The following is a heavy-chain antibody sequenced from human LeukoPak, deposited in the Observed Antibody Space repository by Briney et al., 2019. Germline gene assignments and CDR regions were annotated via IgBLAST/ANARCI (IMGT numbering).Heavy chain of an antibody. CDR3: AKVPYTVTYYFDY. D-gene: IGHD4-17*01. V-gene: IGHV3-53*01. CDR1: GFTVSSNY. Sequence: GGSLRLSCAASGFTVSSNYMSWVRQAPGKGLEWVSVIYSGGSTYYADSVKGRFTISRDNSKNTLYLQMNSLRAEDTAVYYCAKVPYTVTYYFDYWGQGTLVTVSS. CDR2: IYSGGST. J-gene: IGHJ4*02.